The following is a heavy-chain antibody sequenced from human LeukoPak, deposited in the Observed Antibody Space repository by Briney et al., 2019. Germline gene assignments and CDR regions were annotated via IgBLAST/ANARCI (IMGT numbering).Heavy chain of an antibody. V-gene: IGHV4-39*07. J-gene: IGHJ4*02. CDR3: AREWYSYVDY. Sequence: PSETLSLTCTVSGGSISSSSYYWGWIRQPPGKGLEWIGSIYYSGSTYYNPSLKSRVTISVDTSKNQFSLKLSSVTAADTAEYYCAREWYSYVDYWGQGTLVTVSS. CDR2: IYYSGST. D-gene: IGHD5-18*01. CDR1: GGSISSSSYY.